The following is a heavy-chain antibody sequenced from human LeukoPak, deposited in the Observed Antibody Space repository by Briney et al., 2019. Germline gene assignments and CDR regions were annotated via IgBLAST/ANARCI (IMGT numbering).Heavy chain of an antibody. Sequence: ASVKVSCKASGYTFTSYDINWVRQATAQGLEWMGWMNPNSGNTGYAQKFQGRVTMTRNTSISTAYMELSSLRSEDTAVYYCARDAAYIVVVPAATLYGDAFDIWGQGTMVTVSS. CDR2: MNPNSGNT. J-gene: IGHJ3*02. V-gene: IGHV1-8*01. D-gene: IGHD2-2*01. CDR3: ARDAAYIVVVPAATLYGDAFDI. CDR1: GYTFTSYD.